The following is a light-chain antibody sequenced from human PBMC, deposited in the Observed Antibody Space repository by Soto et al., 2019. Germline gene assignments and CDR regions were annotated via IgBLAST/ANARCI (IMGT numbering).Light chain of an antibody. J-gene: IGKJ1*01. V-gene: IGKV1-5*01. CDR3: QQYDSYSSLT. CDR1: QSISWY. CDR2: DAS. Sequence: DIQMTQSPSTLSASVEDRVTITCRASQSISWYLAWYQQKPGKAPKLLIYDASRLKSGVPSRFSGSGSGTEFTLTISSLQPDDFATDYCQQYDSYSSLTFGQGTKVEVK.